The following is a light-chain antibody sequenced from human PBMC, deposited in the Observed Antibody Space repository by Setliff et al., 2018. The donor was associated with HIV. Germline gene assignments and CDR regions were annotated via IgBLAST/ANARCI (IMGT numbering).Light chain of an antibody. CDR1: SSDIGSHNH. CDR3: CSFAGSDTWI. CDR2: DVT. Sequence: QSALAQLPSASGSPGQSVAISRTGTSSDIGSHNHVSWYQQYPGKAPKLIIYDVTKRPSGVSNRFSGSKSGTTASLTISGLQAEDEADYYCCSFAGSDTWIFGGGTKVTVL. J-gene: IGLJ2*01. V-gene: IGLV2-23*02.